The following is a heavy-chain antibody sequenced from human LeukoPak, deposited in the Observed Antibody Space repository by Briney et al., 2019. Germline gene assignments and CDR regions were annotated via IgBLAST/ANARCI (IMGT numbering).Heavy chain of an antibody. Sequence: SGPTLVNPTQTLTLTCTFYGFSLRDPGVGVGWIRQPAGEDLEWLALIYWNDDNHYTPALKSRLTITKDTSKNHVVLTMTNMDPVDTATYFCAHKDYYFDYWGQGTLVTVSS. J-gene: IGHJ4*02. CDR2: IYWNDDN. CDR1: GFSLRDPGVG. V-gene: IGHV2-5*01. CDR3: AHKDYYFDY.